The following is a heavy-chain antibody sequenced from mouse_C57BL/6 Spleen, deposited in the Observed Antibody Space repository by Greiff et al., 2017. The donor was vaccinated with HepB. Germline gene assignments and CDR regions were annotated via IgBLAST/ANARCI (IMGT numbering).Heavy chain of an antibody. Sequence: QVHVKQPGAELVKPGASVKMSCKASGYTFTSYWITWVKQRPGQGLEWIGDIYPGSGSTNYNEKFKSKATLTVDTSSSTAYMQLSSLTSEDSAVYYCARNYYGSSGYFDVWGTGTTVTVSS. D-gene: IGHD1-1*01. CDR1: GYTFTSYW. CDR2: IYPGSGST. V-gene: IGHV1-55*01. CDR3: ARNYYGSSGYFDV. J-gene: IGHJ1*03.